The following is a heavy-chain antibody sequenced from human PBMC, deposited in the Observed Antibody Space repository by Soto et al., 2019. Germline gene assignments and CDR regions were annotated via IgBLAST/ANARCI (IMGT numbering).Heavy chain of an antibody. V-gene: IGHV1-69*06. CDR1: GGTFSSYA. Sequence: SVKVSCKASGGTFSSYAISWVRQAPGQGLEWMGGIIPIFGTANYAQKFQGRVTITADKSTSTAYMELSSLRSEDTAVYYCARGGGGDYYGSGSLLYNWFDPWGQGTLVTVSS. CDR2: IIPIFGTA. D-gene: IGHD3-10*01. J-gene: IGHJ5*02. CDR3: ARGGGGDYYGSGSLLYNWFDP.